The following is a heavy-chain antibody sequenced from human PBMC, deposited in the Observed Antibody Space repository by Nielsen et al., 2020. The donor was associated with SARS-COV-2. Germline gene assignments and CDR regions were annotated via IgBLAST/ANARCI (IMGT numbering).Heavy chain of an antibody. D-gene: IGHD1-26*01. Sequence: ASVKVSCKASGYTFTSYYMHWVRQAPGQGLEWMGIINPSGGSTSYAQKFQGRVTMTRDTSTSTVYMELSSLRSEDTAVYYCARDPLGGGSYGCYFDYWGQGTLVTVSS. CDR2: INPSGGST. CDR1: GYTFTSYY. J-gene: IGHJ4*02. CDR3: ARDPLGGGSYGCYFDY. V-gene: IGHV1-46*01.